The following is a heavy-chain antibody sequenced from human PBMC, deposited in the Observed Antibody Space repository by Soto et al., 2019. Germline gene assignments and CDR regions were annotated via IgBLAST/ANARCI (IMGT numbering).Heavy chain of an antibody. CDR1: GFTFSSYA. Sequence: PGGSLRLSCAASGFTFSSYAMHWVRQAPGKGLEWVAVISYDGSNKYYADSVKGRFTISRDNSKNTLYLQMNSLRAEDTAVYYCARDRDIVLVPAALFYYYYGMDVWGQGTTVTVSS. V-gene: IGHV3-30-3*01. J-gene: IGHJ6*02. CDR2: ISYDGSNK. D-gene: IGHD2-2*01. CDR3: ARDRDIVLVPAALFYYYYGMDV.